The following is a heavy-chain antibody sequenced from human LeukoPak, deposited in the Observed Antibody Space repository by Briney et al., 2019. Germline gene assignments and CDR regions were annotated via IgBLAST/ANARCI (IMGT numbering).Heavy chain of an antibody. CDR3: ARDRAEDFWSAIQGYYYYMDV. CDR1: GFTFGDYA. J-gene: IGHJ6*03. Sequence: GGSLRLSCTASGFTFGDYAMSWVRQAPGKGLEWVSSISSSSSYIYYADSVKGRFTISRDNAKNSLYLQMNSLRAEDTAVYYCARDRAEDFWSAIQGYYYYMDVWGKGTTVTVSS. D-gene: IGHD3-3*01. CDR2: ISSSSSYI. V-gene: IGHV3-21*01.